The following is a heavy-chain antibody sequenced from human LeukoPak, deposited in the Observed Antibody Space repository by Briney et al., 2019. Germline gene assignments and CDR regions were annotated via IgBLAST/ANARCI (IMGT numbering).Heavy chain of an antibody. CDR1: GYSFTSYW. V-gene: IGHV5-51*01. D-gene: IGHD2-2*01. Sequence: GESLKISCKGSGYSFTSYWIGWVRQMPGKGLEWMGIIYPGDSDTRYSPSFQGQVTISADKSISTAYLQWSSLKASDTAMYYCARPGLGYCSSTSCLGYFDYWGQGTLVTVSS. J-gene: IGHJ4*02. CDR3: ARPGLGYCSSTSCLGYFDY. CDR2: IYPGDSDT.